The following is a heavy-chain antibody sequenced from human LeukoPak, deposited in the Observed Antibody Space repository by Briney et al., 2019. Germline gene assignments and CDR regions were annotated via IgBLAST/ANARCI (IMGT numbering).Heavy chain of an antibody. CDR1: GGTFSSYA. Sequence: SVKVSCKASGGTFSSYAISWVRQAPGQGLGWMGGIIPIFGTANYAQKFQGRVTITADESTSTAYMELSSLRSEDTAVYYCARELADGDYAWFDPWGQGALVTVSS. CDR2: IIPIFGTA. J-gene: IGHJ5*02. D-gene: IGHD4-17*01. CDR3: ARELADGDYAWFDP. V-gene: IGHV1-69*13.